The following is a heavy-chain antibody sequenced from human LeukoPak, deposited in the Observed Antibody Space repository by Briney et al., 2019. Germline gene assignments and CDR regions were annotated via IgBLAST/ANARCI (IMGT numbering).Heavy chain of an antibody. CDR1: GFTFSSYA. J-gene: IGHJ4*02. D-gene: IGHD3-22*01. Sequence: GGSLRLSCAASGFTFSSYAMSWVRQAPGKGLEWVSAISGSGGSTYYADSVKGRFTISRDNSKNTLYLQMNSLRAEDTAVYYCAKDWVYSGYFIGLFDYRGQGTLVTVSS. CDR2: ISGSGGST. V-gene: IGHV3-23*01. CDR3: AKDWVYSGYFIGLFDY.